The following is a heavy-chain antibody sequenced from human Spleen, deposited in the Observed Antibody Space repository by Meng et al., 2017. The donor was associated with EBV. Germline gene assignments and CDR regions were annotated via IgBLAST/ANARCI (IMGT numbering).Heavy chain of an antibody. Sequence: QVQLQQWGAVLLKPSETLSLTCALYGGSLSGYYWSWIRQPPGKGLQWIGEINDSGKTTYNPSLKSRVTMSVDMSTLQFSLNLTSVTAADTAVYYCARGPGDYLVLDWFDPWGQGTLVTVSS. CDR2: INDSGKT. CDR1: GGSLSGYY. D-gene: IGHD4-17*01. CDR3: ARGPGDYLVLDWFDP. V-gene: IGHV4-34*01. J-gene: IGHJ5*02.